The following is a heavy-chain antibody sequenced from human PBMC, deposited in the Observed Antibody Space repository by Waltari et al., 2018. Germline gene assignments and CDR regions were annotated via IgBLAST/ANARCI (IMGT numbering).Heavy chain of an antibody. V-gene: IGHV4-59*01. CDR2: IDYTGSP. J-gene: IGHJ4*02. Sequence: QVQLQESGPGLVKPSETLSLTCRVPGGSLSSTLWSWMRQPPGKGLEWIGNIDYTGSPKYNPSLKSRLTISVDTSKTQFSLTLSSVIAADTAVYYCARFIRGRYFDYWGQGTLVTVSA. CDR1: GGSLSSTL. D-gene: IGHD3-10*01. CDR3: ARFIRGRYFDY.